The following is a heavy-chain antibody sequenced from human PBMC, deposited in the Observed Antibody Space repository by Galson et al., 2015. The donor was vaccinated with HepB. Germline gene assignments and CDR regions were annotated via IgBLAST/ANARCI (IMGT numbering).Heavy chain of an antibody. CDR3: ARGSDSSSTFTDGFYSDF. D-gene: IGHD2-15*01. Sequence: QSGAEVKKPGASVNVSCKTSGYTFNKYYVTWVQQAPGQGLELVGWISAYNGATKYAQKVQGRLTMTTDTPTSTAYMELRDLRSDDTAVYYCARGSDSSSTFTDGFYSDFWGQGTLVTISS. CDR2: ISAYNGAT. J-gene: IGHJ4*02. CDR1: GYTFNKYY. V-gene: IGHV1-18*01.